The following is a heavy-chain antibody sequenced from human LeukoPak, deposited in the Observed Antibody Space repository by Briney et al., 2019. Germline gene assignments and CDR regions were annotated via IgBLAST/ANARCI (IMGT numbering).Heavy chain of an antibody. V-gene: IGHV1-18*01. CDR3: ARGGAIVVASYFDY. Sequence: ASVKVSCKASGYTFTSYGISWVRQAPGQGLGWMVWISAYNGNTNYAQKLQGRVTMTTDTSTSTAYMELRSLRSDDTAVYYCARGGAIVVASYFDYWGQGTLVTVSS. D-gene: IGHD2-21*01. J-gene: IGHJ4*02. CDR1: GYTFTSYG. CDR2: ISAYNGNT.